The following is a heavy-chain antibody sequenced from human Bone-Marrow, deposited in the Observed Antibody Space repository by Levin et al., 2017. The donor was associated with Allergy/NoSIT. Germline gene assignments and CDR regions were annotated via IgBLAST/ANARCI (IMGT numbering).Heavy chain of an antibody. CDR3: ASNTGGEPQSPSDH. D-gene: IGHD2/OR15-2a*01. Sequence: PGGSLRLSCAASGLQFRYYGMHWVRQAPGKGLEWVAMISYAGSHIYYADSVKGRFTISRDNSRNTLTLQMNSLRAEDTALYYCASNTGGEPQSPSDHWGQGTLVTVSS. J-gene: IGHJ4*02. CDR1: GLQFRYYG. V-gene: IGHV3-30*03. CDR2: ISYAGSHI.